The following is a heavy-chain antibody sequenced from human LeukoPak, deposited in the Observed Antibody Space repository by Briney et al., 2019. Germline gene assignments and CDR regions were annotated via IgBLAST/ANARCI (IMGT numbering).Heavy chain of an antibody. CDR1: GYSFTSYW. CDR2: IDPSDSYT. Sequence: GESLRISCKGSGYSFTSYWISWVRRMPGKGLEWMGRIDPSDSYTNYSPSFQGHVTISADKSISTAYLQWSSLKASDTAMYYCARHAYYYDQVAGVGYWGQGTLVTVSS. D-gene: IGHD5-24*01. J-gene: IGHJ4*02. CDR3: ARHAYYYDQVAGVGY. V-gene: IGHV5-10-1*01.